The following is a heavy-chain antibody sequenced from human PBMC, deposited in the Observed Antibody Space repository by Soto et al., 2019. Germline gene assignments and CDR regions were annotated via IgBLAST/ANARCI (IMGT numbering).Heavy chain of an antibody. CDR1: GYTFTSYG. V-gene: IGHV1-18*01. CDR3: ARVDCSSNSCHRDYYYYGMDV. J-gene: IGHJ6*02. Sequence: GASVKVSCKASGYTFTSYGISWVRQAPGQGLEWMGWISAYNGNTNYAQKLQGRVTMTTDTSTSTAYMELRSLRSDDTAVYYCARVDCSSNSCHRDYYYYGMDVWGQGTTVTVSS. CDR2: ISAYNGNT. D-gene: IGHD2-2*02.